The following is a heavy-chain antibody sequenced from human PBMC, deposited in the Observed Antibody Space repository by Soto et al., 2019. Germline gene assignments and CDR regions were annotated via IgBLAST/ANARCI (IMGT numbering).Heavy chain of an antibody. D-gene: IGHD4-17*01. CDR1: GFTFSSYW. CDR3: ARVRNGDWYFDY. CDR2: INSDGSTT. J-gene: IGHJ4*02. V-gene: IGHV3-74*01. Sequence: EVQLVESGEGLVQPGGSLRLSCAASGFTFSSYWMHWVRQAPGKGLVWVSRINSDGSTTSYADSVKGRFTISRDNAKNTLYLQMNSLRAEDTAVYYCARVRNGDWYFDYWGQGTLVTISS.